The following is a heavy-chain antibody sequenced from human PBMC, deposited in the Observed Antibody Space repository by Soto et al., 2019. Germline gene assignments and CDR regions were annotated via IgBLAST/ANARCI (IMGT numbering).Heavy chain of an antibody. Sequence: PGGFLRLSCAASGFTFSSYGRHWVRQAPGKGLEWVAVISYDGSNKYYADSVKGRFTISRDNSKNTLYLQMNSLRAEDTAVYYCAKVDISGGTDYWGQGTLVTVSS. CDR3: AKVDISGGTDY. J-gene: IGHJ4*02. CDR1: GFTFSSYG. D-gene: IGHD5-12*01. CDR2: ISYDGSNK. V-gene: IGHV3-30*18.